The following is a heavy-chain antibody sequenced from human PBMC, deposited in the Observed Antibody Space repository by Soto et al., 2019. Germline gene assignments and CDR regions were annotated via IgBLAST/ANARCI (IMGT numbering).Heavy chain of an antibody. D-gene: IGHD2-15*01. CDR1: GFTFSSYS. V-gene: IGHV3-48*01. J-gene: IGHJ6*03. Sequence: VQLVESGGGLVQPGGSLRLSCAASGFTFSSYSMNWVRQAPGKGLEWVSYISSSSSTIYYADSVKGRFTISRDNAKNSLYLQMNSLRAEDTAVYYCAREGGYCSGGSCYSTDYYYYYMDVWGKGTTVTVSS. CDR3: AREGGYCSGGSCYSTDYYYYYMDV. CDR2: ISSSSSTI.